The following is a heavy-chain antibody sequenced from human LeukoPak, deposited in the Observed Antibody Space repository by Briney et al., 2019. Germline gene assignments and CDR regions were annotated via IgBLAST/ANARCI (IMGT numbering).Heavy chain of an antibody. Sequence: SETLSLTCTVSGDSISSGGHYWNWIRQRPGKGLEWIGYIFYTGSTYYNPSLKSRVAISVDTSKNQFSLKLSSVTAAHTAVYYCARSPGIWNEYGRLEYWGQGALVTVSS. J-gene: IGHJ4*02. V-gene: IGHV4-31*03. CDR2: IFYTGST. CDR1: GDSISSGGHY. CDR3: ARSPGIWNEYGRLEY. D-gene: IGHD1-1*01.